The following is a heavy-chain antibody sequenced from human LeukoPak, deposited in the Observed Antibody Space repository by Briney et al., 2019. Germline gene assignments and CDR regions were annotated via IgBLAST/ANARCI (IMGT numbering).Heavy chain of an antibody. CDR1: GGSVSSGSYD. CDR2: IDDSGST. Sequence: SETLSLTCTVAGGSVSSGSYDWSWIRQPPGKGLEWIGYIDDSGSTNYNPSLKSRVTISVDTSKNQFSLKLSSVTAADTAVYYCARWSSGWDYWGQGTLVTVSS. CDR3: ARWSSGWDY. D-gene: IGHD6-19*01. J-gene: IGHJ4*02. V-gene: IGHV4-61*01.